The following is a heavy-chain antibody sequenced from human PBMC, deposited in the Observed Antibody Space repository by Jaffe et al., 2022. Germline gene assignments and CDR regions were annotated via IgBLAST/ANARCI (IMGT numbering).Heavy chain of an antibody. D-gene: IGHD5-12*01. CDR3: AKVSLSSGYDLDY. J-gene: IGHJ4*02. Sequence: EVQLLESGGGLVQPGGSLRLSCAASGFTFSTYDMNWVRQAPGKGLEWVAAISGSGGSTYYADSVKGRFTISRDNSKNTLYLQMNSLRAEDTAVYYCAKVSLSSGYDLDYWGQGTLVTVSS. CDR1: GFTFSTYD. CDR2: ISGSGGST. V-gene: IGHV3-23*01.